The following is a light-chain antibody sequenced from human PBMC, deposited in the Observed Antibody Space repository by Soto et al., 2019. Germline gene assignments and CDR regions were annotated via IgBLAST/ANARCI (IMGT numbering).Light chain of an antibody. V-gene: IGKV3D-20*02. CDR2: ATS. Sequence: EIVLTQSPGTLSLSPGERATLSCRAGQSVSRTYLAWYQQKPVQAPRLLIYATSSRATGIPDRFSGSGSGTDFTLTISRLEPEDFAVYYCQQRSNWPPSITFGQGTRLEV. CDR3: QQRSNWPPSIT. J-gene: IGKJ5*01. CDR1: QSVSRTY.